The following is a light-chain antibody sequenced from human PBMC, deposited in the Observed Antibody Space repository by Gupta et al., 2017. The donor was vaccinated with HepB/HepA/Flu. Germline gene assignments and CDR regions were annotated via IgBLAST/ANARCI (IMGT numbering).Light chain of an antibody. CDR1: QSVGSN. V-gene: IGKV6-21*01. CDR2: YAS. J-gene: IGKJ5*01. Sequence: EVVLTQSPDFQSVTPNEKVTITCRASQSVGSNLHWYQQKPDQSPKLLIKYASQSFSGVPSRFSGSGSGTDFTLTINSLEPEDAATYYCHQSKHLPITFGQGTRLEIK. CDR3: HQSKHLPIT.